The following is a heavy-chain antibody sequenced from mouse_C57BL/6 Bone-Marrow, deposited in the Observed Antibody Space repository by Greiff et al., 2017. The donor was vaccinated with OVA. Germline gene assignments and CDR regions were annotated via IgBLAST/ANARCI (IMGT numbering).Heavy chain of an antibody. Sequence: VQLQQPGAELVKPGASVKLSCKASGYTFTSYWMQWVKQRPGQGLEWIGEIDPSDSYTNYNQKFKGKATLTVDTSSSTAYMQLSSLTSEDSAVYYCASRWLAYWGQGTLVTVSA. J-gene: IGHJ3*01. CDR1: GYTFTSYW. CDR3: ASRWLAY. CDR2: IDPSDSYT. V-gene: IGHV1-50*01.